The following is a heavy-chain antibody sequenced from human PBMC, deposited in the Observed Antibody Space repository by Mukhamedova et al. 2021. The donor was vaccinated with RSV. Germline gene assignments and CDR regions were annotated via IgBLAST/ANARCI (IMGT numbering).Heavy chain of an antibody. CDR2: INPNSGDT. Sequence: GQGLEWMGWINPNSGDTNYAQKFQGRVTMTRDTSISTAYMELSRLRSDDTAVYYCARINYAENWFDPWGQGTLVTVSS. CDR3: ARINYAENWFDP. J-gene: IGHJ5*02. D-gene: IGHD4-11*01. V-gene: IGHV1-2*02.